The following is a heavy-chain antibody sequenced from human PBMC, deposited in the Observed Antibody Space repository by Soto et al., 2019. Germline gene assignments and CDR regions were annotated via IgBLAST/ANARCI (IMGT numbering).Heavy chain of an antibody. V-gene: IGHV3-7*01. CDR1: GFTFSSYW. Sequence: GSLRLSCAASGFTFSSYWMSWVRQAPGKGLEWVANIKQDGSEKYYVDSVKGRFTISRDNAKNSLYLQMNSLRAEDTAVYYCARDSDDFWSGLPYNWFDPWGQGTLVTVSS. CDR3: ARDSDDFWSGLPYNWFDP. CDR2: IKQDGSEK. D-gene: IGHD3-3*01. J-gene: IGHJ5*02.